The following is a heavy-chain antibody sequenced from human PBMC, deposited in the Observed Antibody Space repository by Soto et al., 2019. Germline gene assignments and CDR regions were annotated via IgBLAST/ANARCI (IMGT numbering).Heavy chain of an antibody. CDR2: IYYSGST. D-gene: IGHD3-3*01. J-gene: IGHJ5*02. CDR1: GGSISSYY. CDR3: ARDQGDFWSGYYYPNWFDP. V-gene: IGHV4-59*01. Sequence: SETLSLTCTVSGGSISSYYWSWIRQPPGKGLEWIGYIYYSGSTNYNPSLKSRVTISVDTSKNQFSLKLSSVTAADTAVYYCARDQGDFWSGYYYPNWFDPWGQGTLVT.